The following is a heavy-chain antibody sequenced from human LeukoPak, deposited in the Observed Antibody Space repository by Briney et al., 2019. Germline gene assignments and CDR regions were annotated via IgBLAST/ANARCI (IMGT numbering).Heavy chain of an antibody. D-gene: IGHD3-10*01. Sequence: ASVKVSCKASGYTFTGYYMHWVRQAPGQGLEWMGWINPNSGGTNYAQKFQGRVTMTRNTSISTAYMELSSLRSEGTAVYYCARGLVRGVILSGYWGQGTLVTVSS. CDR2: INPNSGGT. J-gene: IGHJ4*02. V-gene: IGHV1-2*02. CDR3: ARGLVRGVILSGY. CDR1: GYTFTGYY.